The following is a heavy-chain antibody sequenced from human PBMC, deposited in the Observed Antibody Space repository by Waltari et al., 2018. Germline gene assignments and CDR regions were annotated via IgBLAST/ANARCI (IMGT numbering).Heavy chain of an antibody. D-gene: IGHD2-21*01. V-gene: IGHV4-59*02. CDR2: VHFKGNT. CDR1: GGSVSSHS. Sequence: QLQLQESGPGLVKPSETLSLTCTVSGGSVSSHSWSWIRQPPGKGLEWIGYVHFKGNTSYSSPIKSRVRILRETPKNNVSQKVSSVTAADAAVYYCAKGVIAIHAFSWDHMDVWGQGTTVTVSS. CDR3: AKGVIAIHAFSWDHMDV. J-gene: IGHJ6*02.